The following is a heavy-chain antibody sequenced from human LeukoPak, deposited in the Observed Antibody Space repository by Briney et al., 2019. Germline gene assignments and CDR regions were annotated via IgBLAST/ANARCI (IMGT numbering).Heavy chain of an antibody. CDR2: IKQDGSEK. V-gene: IGHV3-7*01. D-gene: IGHD3-22*01. Sequence: GGSLRLSCAASGFTFSSYWMSWVRQAPGKGLEWVANIKQDGSEKYYVDSVKGRFTISRDNAKNSLYLQMNSLRAEDTAVYYCARGDYYDSSGYYFGDAFDIWSQGTMVTVSS. CDR3: ARGDYYDSSGYYFGDAFDI. CDR1: GFTFSSYW. J-gene: IGHJ3*02.